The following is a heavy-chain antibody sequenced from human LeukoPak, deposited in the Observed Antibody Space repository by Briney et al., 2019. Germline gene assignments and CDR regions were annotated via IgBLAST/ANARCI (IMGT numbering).Heavy chain of an antibody. CDR1: GGSFSGYY. V-gene: IGHV4-34*01. D-gene: IGHD3-9*01. CDR2: INHSGST. CDR3: ARVRIPSTGYYFHFMDV. J-gene: IGHJ6*03. Sequence: PSETLSLTCAVYGGSFSGYYWSWIRQPPGKGLEWIGEINHSGSTNYNPSLKSRVTISVDTSKNQFSLKLSSVTAADTAVYFCARVRIPSTGYYFHFMDVWGKGTTVTVSS.